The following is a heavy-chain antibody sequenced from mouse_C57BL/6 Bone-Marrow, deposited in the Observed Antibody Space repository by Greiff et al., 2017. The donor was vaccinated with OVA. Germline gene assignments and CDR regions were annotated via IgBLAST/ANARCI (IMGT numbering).Heavy chain of an antibody. CDR2: IDPETGGT. Sequence: QVQLKESGAELVRPGASVTLSCKASGYTFTDYEMHWVKQTPVHGLEWIGAIDPETGGTAYNQKFKGKAILTADKSSSTAYMELRSLTSEDSAVYYCTRSVRAYWGQGTLVTVSA. V-gene: IGHV1-15*01. CDR1: GYTFTDYE. CDR3: TRSVRAY. J-gene: IGHJ3*01.